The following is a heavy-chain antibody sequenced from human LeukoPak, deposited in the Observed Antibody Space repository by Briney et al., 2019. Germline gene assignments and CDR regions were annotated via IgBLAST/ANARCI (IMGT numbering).Heavy chain of an antibody. CDR1: GFTFSNYA. CDR3: ARDQGYSYGHSFDY. V-gene: IGHV3-23*01. Sequence: HSGGSLRLSCAASGFTFSNYAINWVRQAPGQGLEWVSVISGSGQTTYYADSVKGRFTISRDNSKNTLHLQMNSLRAEDTAVYYCARDQGYSYGHSFDYWGQGTLVTVSS. D-gene: IGHD5-18*01. J-gene: IGHJ4*02. CDR2: ISGSGQTT.